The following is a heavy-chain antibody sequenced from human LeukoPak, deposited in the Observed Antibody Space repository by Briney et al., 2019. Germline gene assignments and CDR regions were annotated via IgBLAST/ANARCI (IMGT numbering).Heavy chain of an antibody. CDR2: LWFDGSNK. CDR3: ARGTYFDLWSGYSNWLDS. CDR1: GFIFNNYA. D-gene: IGHD3-3*01. Sequence: GGSLRLSCAASGFIFNNYAMHWVRQAPGKGLEWVAILWFDGSNKYYADSVKGRFTISRDNSMNTLYLQMNSLRAEDTAVYFCARGTYFDLWSGYSNWLDSWGQGTLVTVSS. V-gene: IGHV3-33*01. J-gene: IGHJ5*01.